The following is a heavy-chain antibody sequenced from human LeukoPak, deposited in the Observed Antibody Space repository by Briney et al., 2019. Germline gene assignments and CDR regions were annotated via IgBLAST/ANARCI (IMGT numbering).Heavy chain of an antibody. Sequence: MTSETLSLTCTVSGGSISSGSYYWSWIRQPAGKGLEWIGYIYYSGSTNYNPSLKSRVTISVDTSKNQFSLKLSSVTAADTAVYYCARGFWGSSWYAHYYYYMDVWGKGTTVTISS. CDR3: ARGFWGSSWYAHYYYYMDV. V-gene: IGHV4-61*01. CDR1: GGSISSGSYY. D-gene: IGHD6-13*01. J-gene: IGHJ6*03. CDR2: IYYSGST.